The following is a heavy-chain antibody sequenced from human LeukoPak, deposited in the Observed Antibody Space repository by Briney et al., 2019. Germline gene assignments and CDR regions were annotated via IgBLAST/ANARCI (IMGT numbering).Heavy chain of an antibody. Sequence: PGGSLRLSCAASGFTFSSYGMHWVRQAPGKGLEWVAVISYDGSNKYYADSVKGRFTISRDNSKNTLYLQMSSLRAEDTAVYYCAKDESGSYYLVDYYYYGMDVWGKGTTVTVSS. V-gene: IGHV3-30*18. D-gene: IGHD3-10*01. CDR2: ISYDGSNK. J-gene: IGHJ6*04. CDR1: GFTFSSYG. CDR3: AKDESGSYYLVDYYYYGMDV.